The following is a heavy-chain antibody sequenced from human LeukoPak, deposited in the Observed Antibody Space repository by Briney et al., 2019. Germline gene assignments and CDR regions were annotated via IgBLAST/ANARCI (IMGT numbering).Heavy chain of an antibody. D-gene: IGHD6-19*01. CDR1: GGSISSYS. V-gene: IGHV4-59*08. CDR3: ARWDDSAWAFGN. CDR2: ISHSGTT. J-gene: IGHJ4*02. Sequence: SETLSLTCIVSGGSISSYSWNWIRQSPGKGLEWVGYISHSGTTSYNSYLRSRVTISVDTSKNQLSLKLTSVTAADTAVYYCARWDDSAWAFGNWGPGTLVTVSS.